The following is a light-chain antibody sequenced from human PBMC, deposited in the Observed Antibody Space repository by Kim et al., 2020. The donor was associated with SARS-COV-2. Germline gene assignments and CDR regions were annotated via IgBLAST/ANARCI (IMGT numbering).Light chain of an antibody. CDR3: AAWDTSLRVAV. CDR2: DNN. Sequence: GQKVSISCSGTSSNIGNNYVSWYQQPPGTAPKLLIYDNNKRPSGIPDRFSGSKSGTSATLGITGLQTGDEADYYCAAWDTSLRVAVFGGGTQLTVL. V-gene: IGLV1-51*01. J-gene: IGLJ2*01. CDR1: SSNIGNNY.